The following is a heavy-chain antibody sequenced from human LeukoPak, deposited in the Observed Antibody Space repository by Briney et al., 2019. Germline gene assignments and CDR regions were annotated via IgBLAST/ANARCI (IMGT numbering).Heavy chain of an antibody. CDR1: GTSLSGYY. CDR3: ATGRAITRIDP. D-gene: IGHD5-12*01. J-gene: IGHJ5*02. Sequence: PSETLSLTCAVYGTSLSGYYWSWIRQPPGKGLEWIGEINPSGGTNYNPSLKSRLTISVDTSKNQFSLQLGSVTVADTAVYYRATGRAITRIDPWGQGTLVTVSS. CDR2: INPSGGT. V-gene: IGHV4-34*01.